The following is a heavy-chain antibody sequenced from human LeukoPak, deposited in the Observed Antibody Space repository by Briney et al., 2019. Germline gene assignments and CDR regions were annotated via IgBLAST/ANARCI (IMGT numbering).Heavy chain of an antibody. J-gene: IGHJ4*02. CDR1: GFPFSTHS. CDR2: ISAGGDFV. D-gene: IGHD3-22*01. Sequence: GGSLRLSCAASGFPFSTHSLNWVRQAPGKGLEWVSSISAGGDFVYYGDSVKGRFTISRDNAKNSLYLQMNSLRAEDTAVYYCARSDYYDSSGYYGYWGQGTLVTVSS. CDR3: ARSDYYDSSGYYGY. V-gene: IGHV3-21*01.